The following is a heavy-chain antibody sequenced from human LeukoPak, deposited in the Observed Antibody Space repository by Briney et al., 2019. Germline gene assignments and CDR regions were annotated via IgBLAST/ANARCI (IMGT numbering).Heavy chain of an antibody. CDR3: AREYYDSSGYFDY. J-gene: IGHJ4*02. V-gene: IGHV3-53*01. D-gene: IGHD3-22*01. CDR1: GFTVSSNY. CDR2: IYSGGST. Sequence: TGGSLRLSCAASGFTVSSNYMSWVRQAPGKGLEWVSVIYSGGSTYYADSVKGRFTISRDNSKNTVYLQMNSLRAEDTAVYYCAREYYDSSGYFDYWGQGTLVTVSS.